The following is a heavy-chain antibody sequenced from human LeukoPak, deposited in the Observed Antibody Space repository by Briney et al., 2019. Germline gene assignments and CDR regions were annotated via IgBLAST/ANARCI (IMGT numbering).Heavy chain of an antibody. CDR2: IYHSGST. CDR1: GGSISSGGYY. V-gene: IGHV4-30-2*01. CDR3: ARDRRDDYGGNSYAFDI. Sequence: PSETLSLTCTVSGGSISSGGYYWSWIRQPPGKGLEWIGYIYHSGSTYYNPSLKSRVTISVDRSKNQFSLKLSSVTAADTAVYYCARDRRDDYGGNSYAFDIWGQGTMVTVSS. J-gene: IGHJ3*02. D-gene: IGHD4-23*01.